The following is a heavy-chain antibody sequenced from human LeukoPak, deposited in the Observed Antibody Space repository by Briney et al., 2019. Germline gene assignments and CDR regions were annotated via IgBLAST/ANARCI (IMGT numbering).Heavy chain of an antibody. D-gene: IGHD3-3*01. CDR2: IRYDGSNK. CDR1: GFTFSSYG. Sequence: GGSLRLSCAASGFTFSSYGMHWVRQAPGKGLEWVAFIRYDGSNKYYADSVKGRFTISRDNSKNTLYLQMNSLRAEDTAVYYCAKDRRFLEQRDAFDIWGQGTMVTVSS. V-gene: IGHV3-30*02. CDR3: AKDRRFLEQRDAFDI. J-gene: IGHJ3*02.